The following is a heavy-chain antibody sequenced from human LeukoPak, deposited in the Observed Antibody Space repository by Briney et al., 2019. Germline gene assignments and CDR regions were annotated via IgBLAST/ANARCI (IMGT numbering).Heavy chain of an antibody. CDR3: AKSLYETDYYYYMDV. CDR2: ISGSGTST. V-gene: IGHV3-23*01. D-gene: IGHD2-8*01. CDR1: GFTFSSYY. Sequence: GGSLRLSCAASGFTFSSYYLHWVRQAPGKGLEWVSAISGSGTSTYYADSVKGRFTISRDNSKNTLYLQMNSLRAEDTAEYYCAKSLYETDYYYYMDVWGKGTTVTVSS. J-gene: IGHJ6*03.